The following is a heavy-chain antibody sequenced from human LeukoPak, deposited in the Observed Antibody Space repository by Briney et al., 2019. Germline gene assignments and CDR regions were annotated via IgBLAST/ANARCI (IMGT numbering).Heavy chain of an antibody. CDR3: ARGPVDTAMDAYYYYYGMDV. V-gene: IGHV1-69*06. CDR2: IISIFGTA. Sequence: SVKVSCKASGGTFSSYAISWVRQAPGQGLEWMGGIISIFGTANYAQKFQGRVTITADKSTSTAYMELSSLRSEDTAVYYCARGPVDTAMDAYYYYYGMDVWGKGTTVTVSS. CDR1: GGTFSSYA. D-gene: IGHD5-18*01. J-gene: IGHJ6*04.